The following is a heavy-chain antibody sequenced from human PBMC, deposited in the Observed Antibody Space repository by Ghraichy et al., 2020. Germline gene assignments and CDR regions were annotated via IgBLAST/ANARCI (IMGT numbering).Heavy chain of an antibody. V-gene: IGHV3-74*01. CDR3: ARVSVGAAIVVFDY. CDR1: GFTFSSYW. D-gene: IGHD1-26*01. J-gene: IGHJ4*02. CDR2: INEHGSTI. Sequence: GESLNISCAASGFTFSSYWMHWVRQAPGKGLAWVSRINEHGSTITYADSVKGRFTISRDNAKNTLYLQMNSLRAEDTAMYYCARVSVGAAIVVFDYWGQGTLVTVSS.